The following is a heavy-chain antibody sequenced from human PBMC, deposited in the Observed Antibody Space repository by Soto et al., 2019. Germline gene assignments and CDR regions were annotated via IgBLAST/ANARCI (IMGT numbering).Heavy chain of an antibody. Sequence: QVQLVQSGAEVRKPGTSVRVSCKPSGYTFSSYGISWVRQAPGQGLEWMGWIRPDSGNTDYAQKCEGRVTMTADTPTSTAYMELRSLRSDDTAVYYCARDRSTSDYWGQGTLVTVSS. CDR1: GYTFSSYG. CDR2: IRPDSGNT. V-gene: IGHV1-18*01. D-gene: IGHD2-2*01. J-gene: IGHJ4*02. CDR3: ARDRSTSDY.